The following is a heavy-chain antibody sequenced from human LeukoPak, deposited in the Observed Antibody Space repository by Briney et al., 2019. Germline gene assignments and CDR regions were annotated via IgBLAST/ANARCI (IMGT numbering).Heavy chain of an antibody. V-gene: IGHV4-59*08. J-gene: IGHJ5*02. Sequence: GLEWIGYIYYNGNTNHNPSLKSRVTISLDTSKNQFSLKLSSVTAADTAVYYCARRQQWLVTWGQGTLVTVSS. CDR3: ARRQQWLVT. CDR2: IYYNGNT. D-gene: IGHD6-19*01.